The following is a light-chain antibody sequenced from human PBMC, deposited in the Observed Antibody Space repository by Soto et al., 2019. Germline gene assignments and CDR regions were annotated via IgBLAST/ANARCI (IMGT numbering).Light chain of an antibody. CDR3: QVWGSSSDHAV. J-gene: IGLJ7*01. CDR1: NIGSKS. V-gene: IGLV3-21*02. CDR2: DDS. Sequence: SYELTQPPSVSVAPGQTARITCGGNNIGSKSVHWYQQKPGQAPVLVVYDDSDRPSGIPERFSGSNSGNTATLTISRVEAGDEADYYCQVWGSSSDHAVFGGGTQLTVL.